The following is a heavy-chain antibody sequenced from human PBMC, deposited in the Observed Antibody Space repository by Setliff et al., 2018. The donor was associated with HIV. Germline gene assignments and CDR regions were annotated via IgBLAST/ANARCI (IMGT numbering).Heavy chain of an antibody. CDR2: INPKSGVA. J-gene: IGHJ5*02. D-gene: IGHD5-12*01. CDR1: EYMILAYK. Sequence: ASVKVSCKATEYMILAYKMNWVRQAPGQGLEWIGRINPKSGVADYLKKFQGRVTMTTDTSTNTAHMELIRPRFDDTAVYYCARAHFLVAMTRNWFDPWGQGTLVTVSS. CDR3: ARAHFLVAMTRNWFDP. V-gene: IGHV1-2*06.